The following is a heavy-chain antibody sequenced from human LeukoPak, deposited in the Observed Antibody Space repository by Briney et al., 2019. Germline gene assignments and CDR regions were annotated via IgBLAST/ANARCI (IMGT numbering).Heavy chain of an antibody. CDR1: GFTFSSYA. V-gene: IGHV3-30*04. Sequence: GGSLRLSCAASGFTFSSYAMHWVRQAPGKGLEWVAVISYDGSNKYYADSVKGRFTISRDNSKNTLYLQMNSLRAEDTAVYYCAKDLGWSGYYLDYRGQGTLVTVSS. J-gene: IGHJ4*02. D-gene: IGHD3-3*01. CDR3: AKDLGWSGYYLDY. CDR2: ISYDGSNK.